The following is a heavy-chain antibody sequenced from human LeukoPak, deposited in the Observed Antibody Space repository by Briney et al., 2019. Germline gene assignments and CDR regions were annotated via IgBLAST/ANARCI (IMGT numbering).Heavy chain of an antibody. Sequence: SETLSLTCTVSGGSISSYFWSWIRQSPGKGLEWIGLMYHSGSTNYNPSLKSRVIMSQDTSTNQFSLQVNSVTAADSAVYYCARSFRGYSQGHYYYAMDVWGQGTTVTVFS. J-gene: IGHJ6*02. CDR2: MYHSGST. CDR1: GGSISSYF. CDR3: ARSFRGYSQGHYYYAMDV. D-gene: IGHD5-18*01. V-gene: IGHV4-59*01.